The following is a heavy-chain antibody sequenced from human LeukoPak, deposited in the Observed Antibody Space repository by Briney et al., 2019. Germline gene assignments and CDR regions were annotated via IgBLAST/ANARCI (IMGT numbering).Heavy chain of an antibody. CDR3: AKDDSNYVDYFDY. D-gene: IGHD4-11*01. CDR1: GFTFSSYG. J-gene: IGHJ4*02. Sequence: GGSLRLSCAASGFTFSSYGMHWVRQAPGKGLEWVAFIRYDGSNKYYADSVKGRFTISRDNSKNTLYLQMNSLRAEDTAVYYCAKDDSNYVDYFDYWGQGTLVTVSS. CDR2: IRYDGSNK. V-gene: IGHV3-30*02.